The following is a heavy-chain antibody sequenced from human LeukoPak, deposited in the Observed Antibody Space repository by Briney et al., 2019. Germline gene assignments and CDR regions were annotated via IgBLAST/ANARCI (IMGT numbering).Heavy chain of an antibody. V-gene: IGHV3-74*01. J-gene: IGHJ3*02. CDR1: GFTSSSYW. D-gene: IGHD5-18*01. CDR2: SSTDGSRT. CDR3: AREDTAMADAFDI. Sequence: GGSLRLSCAVSGFTSSSYWMHWVRQAPGEGLVWVSRSSTDGSRTSYADSVKGRFTISRDNAKNKLYLQMNSLRAEDTAVYYCAREDTAMADAFDIWGQGTMVTVSS.